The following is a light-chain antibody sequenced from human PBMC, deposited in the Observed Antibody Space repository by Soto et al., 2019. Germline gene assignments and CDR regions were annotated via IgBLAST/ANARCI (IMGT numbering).Light chain of an antibody. CDR2: YDS. Sequence: SYELTQPPSVSVAPGKTATITWGGNNIGSESVHWYQQKPGQAPVLVIYYDSARPSGIPERFSGSNSGNTATLSITRVEAGDEADYFCQVWDGSSDQQVFGGGTKVTVL. CDR1: NIGSES. J-gene: IGLJ3*02. CDR3: QVWDGSSDQQV. V-gene: IGLV3-21*04.